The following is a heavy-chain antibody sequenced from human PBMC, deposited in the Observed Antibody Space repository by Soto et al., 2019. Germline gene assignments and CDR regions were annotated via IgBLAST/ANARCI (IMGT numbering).Heavy chain of an antibody. CDR1: GGSISSYY. J-gene: IGHJ3*02. Sequence: SETLCLTCTVSGGSISSYYWSWIRQPPGKGLEWIGYIYYSGSTNYNPSLKSRVTISVDTSKNQFSLKLSSVTAADTAVYYCARPAARYSDAFDIWGQGTMVTVSS. CDR3: ARPAARYSDAFDI. D-gene: IGHD2-15*01. V-gene: IGHV4-59*08. CDR2: IYYSGST.